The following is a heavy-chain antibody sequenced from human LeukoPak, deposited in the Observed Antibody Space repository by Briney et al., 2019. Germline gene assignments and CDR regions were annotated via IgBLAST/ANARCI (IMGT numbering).Heavy chain of an antibody. Sequence: GASVKVSCKASGYTFTTYYMHWVRQAPGQGLEWMGIINTSDGSTSYAQKFQGRVTMTRDTSISTAYMELSRLRSDDTAVYYCARGEYTGSYGYYYYYMDVWGKGTTVTVSS. V-gene: IGHV1-46*01. CDR2: INTSDGST. CDR3: ARGEYTGSYGYYYYYMDV. CDR1: GYTFTTYY. J-gene: IGHJ6*03. D-gene: IGHD1-26*01.